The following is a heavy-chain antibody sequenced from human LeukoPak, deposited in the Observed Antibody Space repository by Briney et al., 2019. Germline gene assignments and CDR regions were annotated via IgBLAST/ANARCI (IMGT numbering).Heavy chain of an antibody. CDR2: IYYSRST. CDR1: GGSISSGSYY. D-gene: IGHD5-18*01. V-gene: IGHV4-61*01. CDR3: ARVVDSAMVTPFDY. Sequence: SETLSLTCTVSGGSISSGSYYWGWIRQPPGKGLEWFGYIYYSRSTNLNPSLKSRVTISIDTSKSQFSLRLSSVTAADTAVYYCARVVDSAMVTPFDYWGQGTLVAVSS. J-gene: IGHJ4*02.